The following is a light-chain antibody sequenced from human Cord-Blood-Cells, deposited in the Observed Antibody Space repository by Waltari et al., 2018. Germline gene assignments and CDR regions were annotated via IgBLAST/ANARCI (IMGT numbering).Light chain of an antibody. CDR1: SSDVGGYNY. J-gene: IGLJ3*02. CDR2: EVS. V-gene: IGLV2-8*01. Sequence: HSVTISCTGTSSDVGGYNYVSWYQQHPGKAPKLMMYEVSNRPSGVPDRFSGSKSGNTASLTVSGLQAEDEADYYCSSYAGSINWVFGGGTKLTVL. CDR3: SSYAGSINWV.